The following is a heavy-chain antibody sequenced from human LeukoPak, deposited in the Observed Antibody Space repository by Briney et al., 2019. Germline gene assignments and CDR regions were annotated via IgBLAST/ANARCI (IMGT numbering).Heavy chain of an antibody. J-gene: IGHJ4*02. D-gene: IGHD1-26*01. CDR2: IGGTGGST. CDR3: ADNSKGGATGY. V-gene: IGHV3-23*01. CDR1: GFTFSSYA. Sequence: PGGSLRLSCAASGFTFSSYAMNWVRQAPGKGLEWVSGIGGTGGSTYYADSVRGRFTISRDNPKNTLYLQMNSLRAEDTAVYYCADNSKGGATGYWGQGTLVTVSS.